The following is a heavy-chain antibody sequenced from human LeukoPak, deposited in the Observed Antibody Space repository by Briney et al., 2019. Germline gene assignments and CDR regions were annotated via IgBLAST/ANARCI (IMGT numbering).Heavy chain of an antibody. CDR2: ISSNSAVL. J-gene: IGHJ3*02. D-gene: IGHD3-10*01. Sequence: GGSLRLSCPASGFTFSDYYMGWIRQAPGKGLEWVASISSNSAVLFYAASVKGRFTISRDNAKKSLYLQMNSLRGEDTAVYYCAREVISSGGAFDIWGQGTMVTVSS. CDR3: AREVISSGGAFDI. V-gene: IGHV3-11*01. CDR1: GFTFSDYY.